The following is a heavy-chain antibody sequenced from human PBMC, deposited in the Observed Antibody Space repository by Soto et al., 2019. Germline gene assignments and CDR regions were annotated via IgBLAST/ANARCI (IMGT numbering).Heavy chain of an antibody. V-gene: IGHV3-48*03. D-gene: IGHD3-3*01. J-gene: IGHJ5*02. Sequence: AGGSLRLSCAASGFTFSSYEMNWVRQAPGKGLEWVSYISSSGSTIYYADSVKGRFTISRDNAKNSLYLQMNSLRAEDTAVYYCARGRSGPITIFGVVTTNWFDPWGQGTLVTVSS. CDR3: ARGRSGPITIFGVVTTNWFDP. CDR1: GFTFSSYE. CDR2: ISSSGSTI.